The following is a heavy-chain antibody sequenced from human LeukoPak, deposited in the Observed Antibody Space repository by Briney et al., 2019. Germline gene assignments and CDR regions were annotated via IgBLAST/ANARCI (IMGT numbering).Heavy chain of an antibody. CDR2: INPTTGDT. D-gene: IGHD6-13*01. Sequence: GASVKVSCKASGYTFTSYYMHWVRQAPGQGLEWMGIINPTTGDTTYAQKFQGRLTMTRDMSTSTVYMELSSLTSEDTAVFYCARYGFSTVWQGGWHAFDVWGHGTMVTVSS. V-gene: IGHV1-46*01. CDR1: GYTFTSYY. CDR3: ARYGFSTVWQGGWHAFDV. J-gene: IGHJ3*01.